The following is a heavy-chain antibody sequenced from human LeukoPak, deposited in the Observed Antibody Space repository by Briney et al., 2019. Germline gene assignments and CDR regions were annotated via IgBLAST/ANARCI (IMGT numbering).Heavy chain of an antibody. V-gene: IGHV4-59*08. D-gene: IGHD3-16*02. CDR1: GGSISSYY. J-gene: IGHJ4*02. CDR3: ARGPITFGGVIEEDY. CDR2: IYYSGST. Sequence: SETLSLTCTVSGGSISSYYWSWIRQPPGKGLEWIGYIYYSGSTNYNPSLKSRVTISVDTSKNQFSLKLSSVTAADTAVYYCARGPITFGGVIEEDYWGQGTLVTVSS.